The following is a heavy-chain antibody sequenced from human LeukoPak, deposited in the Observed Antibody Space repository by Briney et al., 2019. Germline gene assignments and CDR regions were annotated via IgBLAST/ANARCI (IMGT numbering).Heavy chain of an antibody. CDR2: IYSGGRT. J-gene: IGHJ5*02. Sequence: GGSLRLSCAASGFTFSSYWMHWVRQAPGKGLEWVSVIYSGGRTYYADSVKGRFTTSRDNSKNTLYLQMNSLRAEDTAVYYCAGEGALMKNWFDPWGQGTLVTVSS. D-gene: IGHD3-16*01. CDR3: AGEGALMKNWFDP. V-gene: IGHV3-66*01. CDR1: GFTFSSYW.